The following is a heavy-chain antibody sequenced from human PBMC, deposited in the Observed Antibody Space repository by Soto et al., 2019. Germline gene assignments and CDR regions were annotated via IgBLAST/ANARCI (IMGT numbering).Heavy chain of an antibody. CDR1: GFTFSSSA. CDR3: ARSGDNYNLLDY. Sequence: EVELLESGGGLVQPGGSRRLSCAASGFTFSSSAMNWVRQAPGKGLEWVSGISDGGRFTYYAESVKGRFTISRDDSKRVLFLQINSLRGEDTAIYYCARSGDNYNLLDYWGQGTPVTVSS. CDR2: ISDGGRFT. V-gene: IGHV3-23*01. D-gene: IGHD1-1*01. J-gene: IGHJ4*02.